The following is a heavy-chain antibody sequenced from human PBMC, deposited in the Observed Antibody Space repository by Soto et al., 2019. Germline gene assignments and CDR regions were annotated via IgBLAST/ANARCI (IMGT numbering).Heavy chain of an antibody. Sequence: GESLKISCKASGYSFTNYWIDWVRQMPGKGLEWMGVIYPGDSDTRYSTSFQGQVTISADKSSSTAYLQWSSLKASDTAIYFCGRHLNTLVSGTDSPYYYYSMDVWGQGTTVTVS. CDR1: GYSFTNYW. V-gene: IGHV5-51*01. CDR3: GRHLNTLVSGTDSPYYYYSMDV. J-gene: IGHJ6*02. D-gene: IGHD1-26*01. CDR2: IYPGDSDT.